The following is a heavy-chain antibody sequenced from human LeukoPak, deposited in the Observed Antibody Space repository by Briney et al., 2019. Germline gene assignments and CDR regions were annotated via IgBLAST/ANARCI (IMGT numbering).Heavy chain of an antibody. J-gene: IGHJ4*02. Sequence: SETLSLTCTVSGGSISSYYWSWIRQPAGKGLEWIGRIYTSGSTNYNPSLRSRVTMSIDTSKKKFSLELSSVTAADTAVYYCATYEQQLAFDYWGQGTLVTVSS. CDR1: GGSISSYY. D-gene: IGHD6-13*01. V-gene: IGHV4-4*07. CDR2: IYTSGST. CDR3: ATYEQQLAFDY.